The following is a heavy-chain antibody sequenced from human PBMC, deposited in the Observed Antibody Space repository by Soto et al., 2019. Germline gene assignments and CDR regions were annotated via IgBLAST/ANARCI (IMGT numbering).Heavy chain of an antibody. J-gene: IGHJ6*02. CDR3: ARQERYYYYGMDV. Sequence: SETLSLTCAVSGGSISSGGYSWSWIRQPPGKGLEWIGYIYHSGSTYYNPSLKSRVTISVDRSKNQFSLKLSSVTAADTAVYYCARQERYYYYGMDVWGQGTTVTVSS. CDR1: GGSISSGGYS. CDR2: IYHSGST. V-gene: IGHV4-30-2*01. D-gene: IGHD1-1*01.